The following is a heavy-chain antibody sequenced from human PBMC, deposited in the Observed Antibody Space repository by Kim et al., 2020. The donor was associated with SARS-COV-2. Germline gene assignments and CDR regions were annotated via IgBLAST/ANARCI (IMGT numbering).Heavy chain of an antibody. CDR3: ARGWSCSGGSCYSH. V-gene: IGHV3-72*01. D-gene: IGHD2-15*01. J-gene: IGHJ4*02. Sequence: ATSVKGSVTISRDDSKNSLYLQMNSLKSEDTAVYYCARGWSCSGGSCYSHWGQGTLVTVSS.